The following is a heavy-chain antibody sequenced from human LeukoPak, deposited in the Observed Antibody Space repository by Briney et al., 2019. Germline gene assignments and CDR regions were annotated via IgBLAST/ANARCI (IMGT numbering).Heavy chain of an antibody. Sequence: GASVKVSCKTSGFTFTGYYMHWVRQAPGQGLEWMGWINCNTGGTNYAQKFQDRVTMTRDTSISTAYMDLSSLRSDDTAVYYCARGYCSGGSCYRQDYWGQGTLVTVSS. J-gene: IGHJ4*02. D-gene: IGHD2-15*01. V-gene: IGHV1-2*02. CDR3: ARGYCSGGSCYRQDY. CDR2: INCNTGGT. CDR1: GFTFTGYY.